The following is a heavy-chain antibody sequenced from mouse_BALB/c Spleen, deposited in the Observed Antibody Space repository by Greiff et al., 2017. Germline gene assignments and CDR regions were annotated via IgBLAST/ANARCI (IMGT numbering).Heavy chain of an antibody. CDR1: GYTFTDYA. J-gene: IGHJ2*01. CDR3: SFFDY. Sequence: VQLQQSGPELVRPGVSVKISCKGSGYTFTDYAMHWVKQSHAKSLEWIGVISTYYGNTNYNQKFKGKATMTVDKSSSTAYMQLNSLTSEDSAVYFCSFFDYWGQGTTLTVSS. CDR2: ISTYYGNT. V-gene: IGHV1-67*01.